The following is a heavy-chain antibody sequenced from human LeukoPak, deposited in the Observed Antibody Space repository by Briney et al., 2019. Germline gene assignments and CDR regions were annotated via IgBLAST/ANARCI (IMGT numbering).Heavy chain of an antibody. CDR2: MNPNSGNT. CDR3: AMANLIAAANWFDP. V-gene: IGHV1-8*03. J-gene: IGHJ5*02. D-gene: IGHD6-13*01. CDR1: GYTFTSYD. Sequence: ASVKVSCKASGYTFTSYDINWVRQATGQGLEWMGWMNPNSGNTGYAQKFQGRVTITRNTSISTAYMELSSLRSEDTAVYYGAMANLIAAANWFDPWGQGTLVTVSS.